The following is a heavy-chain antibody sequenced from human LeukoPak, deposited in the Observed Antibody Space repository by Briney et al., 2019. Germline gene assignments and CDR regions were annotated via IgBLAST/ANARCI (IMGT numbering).Heavy chain of an antibody. CDR2: ISSSGSTI. D-gene: IGHD3-22*01. CDR3: ASMGYDSSGYPRTN. CDR1: GFTFSSYE. Sequence: GGSLRLSCAASGFTFSSYEMNWVRQAPGKGLEWVSYISSSGSTIYYADSVKGRFTISRDNAKNSLYLQMNSLRAEDTAVYYCASMGYDSSGYPRTNWGQGTLVTVSS. J-gene: IGHJ4*02. V-gene: IGHV3-48*03.